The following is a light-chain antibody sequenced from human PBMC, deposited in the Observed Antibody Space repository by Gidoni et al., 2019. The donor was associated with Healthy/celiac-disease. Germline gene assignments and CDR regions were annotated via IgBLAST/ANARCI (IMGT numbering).Light chain of an antibody. J-gene: IGKJ1*01. CDR1: QSVLFSSNNNNY. V-gene: IGKV4-1*01. CDR2: WAS. Sequence: DIVMTQSPDSLAVSLGERATINCKSSQSVLFSSNNNNYLAWYQQKPGQPPKLLIYWASTRESGVPDRFSGSGSGTDFTLTISSLQAEDVAVYYCQQYYDTVWTFXQXTKVXIK. CDR3: QQYYDTVWT.